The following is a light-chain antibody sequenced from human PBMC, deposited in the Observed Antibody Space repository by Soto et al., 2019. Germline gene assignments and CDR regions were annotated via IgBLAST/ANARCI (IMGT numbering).Light chain of an antibody. J-gene: IGKJ4*01. CDR1: QTISDW. CDR3: QEYNTYSLT. V-gene: IGKV1-5*03. Sequence: DIQMTQSPSTLSAFVGDRVTITCRASQTISDWLAWYQQKSGEAPKVLIYKASTLQSGVPSRFTGSGSGTEFTLTIDSLQPDDVATYYCQEYNTYSLTFGGGTKVEIK. CDR2: KAS.